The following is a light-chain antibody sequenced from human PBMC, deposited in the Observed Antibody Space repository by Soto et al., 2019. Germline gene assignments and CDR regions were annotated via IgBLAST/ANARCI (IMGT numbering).Light chain of an antibody. Sequence: DIQMTQSPSSLSASVGDRVTITCRASQSISSYLNWYQQKPGKAPKLLIYAASSLQSGVPSRFSGSGSVTEFTLTISSLQPEEFATYYCQQSYSTPPTFGQGTKLEIK. J-gene: IGKJ2*01. CDR1: QSISSY. CDR2: AAS. CDR3: QQSYSTPPT. V-gene: IGKV1-39*01.